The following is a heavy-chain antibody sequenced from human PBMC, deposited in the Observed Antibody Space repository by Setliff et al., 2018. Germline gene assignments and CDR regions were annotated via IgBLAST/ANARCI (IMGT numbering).Heavy chain of an antibody. CDR2: INPSGGLT. CDR3: ARVRDCSGGICHRGFHHYMDV. CDR1: GGTFSRYA. Sequence: SVKVSCKASGGTFSRYAISWVRQAPGQGLEWMGIINPSGGLTRYAQRFRGRVTITADESTTTAYLELSSLRSEDTAVYYCARVRDCSGGICHRGFHHYMDVWGKGTTVTVSS. V-gene: IGHV1-69*04. J-gene: IGHJ6*03. D-gene: IGHD2-15*01.